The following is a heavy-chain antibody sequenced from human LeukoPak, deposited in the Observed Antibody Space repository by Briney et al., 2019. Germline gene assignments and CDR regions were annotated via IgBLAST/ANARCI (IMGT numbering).Heavy chain of an antibody. Sequence: QPGGSLRLSCAASGFTFSSYWMSWVRQAPGKGLEWVANIKQDGSEKYYVDSVKGRFTISRDNARNSLYLQMNSLRAEDMAVYFCVRDLLGSGSTTAYLYHWGQGTLVTVSS. CDR1: GFTFSSYW. CDR2: IKQDGSEK. CDR3: VRDLLGSGSTTAYLYH. V-gene: IGHV3-7*01. D-gene: IGHD3-10*01. J-gene: IGHJ1*01.